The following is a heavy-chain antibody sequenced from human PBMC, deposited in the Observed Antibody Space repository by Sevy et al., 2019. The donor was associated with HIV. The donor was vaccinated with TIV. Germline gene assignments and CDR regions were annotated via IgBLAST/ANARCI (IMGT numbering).Heavy chain of an antibody. CDR2: FDPEDGET. V-gene: IGHV1-24*01. D-gene: IGHD3-16*01. CDR3: ATVAREGDGYYYYYGMDV. Sequence: ASVKVSCKVSGYTLTELSMHWVRQAPGKGLEWMGGFDPEDGETIYAQKFQGRVTMTEDTSTDTAYMGLGSLRSEDTAVYYCATVAREGDGYYYYYGMDVWGQGTTVTVSS. CDR1: GYTLTELS. J-gene: IGHJ6*02.